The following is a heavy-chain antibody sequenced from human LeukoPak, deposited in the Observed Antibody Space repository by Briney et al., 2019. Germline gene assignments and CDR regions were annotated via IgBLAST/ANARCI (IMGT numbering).Heavy chain of an antibody. CDR2: ISGSGGST. V-gene: IGHV3-23*01. Sequence: GGSLRLSCAASGFTFSSNAMSWVRQAPGKGLEWVSAISGSGGSTYYADSVKGRFTISRDNSKNTLYLQMNSLRAEDAAVYYCAKDLGSILGGYFDYWGQGTLVTVSS. J-gene: IGHJ4*02. D-gene: IGHD5-24*01. CDR3: AKDLGSILGGYFDY. CDR1: GFTFSSNA.